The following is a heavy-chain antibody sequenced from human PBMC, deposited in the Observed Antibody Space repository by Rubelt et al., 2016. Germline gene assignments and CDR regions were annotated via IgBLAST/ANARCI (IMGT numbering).Heavy chain of an antibody. CDR2: FDPEDGET. CDR1: GYTLTELS. V-gene: IGHV1-24*01. CDR3: ATRGSGWSRGFDP. Sequence: QVQLVQSGAEVKKPGASVKVSCKVSGYTLTELSMHWVRQAPGKGLEWMGGFDPEDGETIYAEKFQGRVTMTEGTSTDTAYMELSSLRSEDTAVYYCATRGSGWSRGFDPWGQGTLVTVSS. J-gene: IGHJ5*02. D-gene: IGHD6-19*01.